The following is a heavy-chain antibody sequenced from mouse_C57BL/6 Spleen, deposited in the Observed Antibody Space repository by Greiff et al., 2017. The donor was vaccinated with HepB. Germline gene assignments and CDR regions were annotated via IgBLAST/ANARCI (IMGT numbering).Heavy chain of an antibody. V-gene: IGHV2-5*01. J-gene: IGHJ2*01. D-gene: IGHD4-1*02. CDR1: GFSLTSYG. CDR3: AKSPNWDWVFDY. CDR2: IWRGGST. Sequence: VKLVESGPGLVQPSQRLSITCTVSGFSLTSYGVPWVRQSPGKGLEWLGVIWRGGSTDYNAAFMSRLSITKDNSKSQVFFKMNSLQADDTAIYYCAKSPNWDWVFDYWGQGTTLTVSS.